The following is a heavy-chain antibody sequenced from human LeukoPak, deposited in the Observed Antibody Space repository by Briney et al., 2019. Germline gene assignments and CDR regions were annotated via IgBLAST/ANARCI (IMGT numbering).Heavy chain of an antibody. J-gene: IGHJ4*02. CDR1: GGSFSDYY. V-gene: IGHV4-34*01. CDR2: INHTGST. Sequence: SETLSLTCAVYGGSFSDYYWSWIRQPPGKGLEWIGEINHTGSTNYNPSLKSRVTISVDTSKNQFSLKLSSVTAADTAVYYCARDSVDTAVATDYWGQGTLVTVSS. D-gene: IGHD5-18*01. CDR3: ARDSVDTAVATDY.